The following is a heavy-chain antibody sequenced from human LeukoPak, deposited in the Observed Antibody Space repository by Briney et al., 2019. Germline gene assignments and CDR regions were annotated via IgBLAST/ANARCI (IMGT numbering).Heavy chain of an antibody. J-gene: IGHJ4*02. V-gene: IGHV3-33*01. D-gene: IGHD2-21*01. Sequence: GGSLRLSCAVTGFTFSSYGFHWVRQAPGKGLEWVALIWYDGSKKYYADSVKGRFTVSRENSKSTLYLQMNSLNVDDTALYYCVRDRGHIGPEFDYWGQGTQVTVSS. CDR3: VRDRGHIGPEFDY. CDR2: IWYDGSKK. CDR1: GFTFSSYG.